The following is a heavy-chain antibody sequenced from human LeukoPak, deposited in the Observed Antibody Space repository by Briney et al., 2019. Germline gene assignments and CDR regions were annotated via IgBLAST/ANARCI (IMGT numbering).Heavy chain of an antibody. CDR2: ISYDGSNK. Sequence: PGGSLRLSCAASGFTFSSYGMHWVRQAPGKGLEWVAVISYDGSNKYYADSVKGRFTISRDNAKNSLYLQMNSLRAEDTALYYCAKGTYGMDVWGQGTTVTVSS. J-gene: IGHJ6*02. CDR1: GFTFSSYG. V-gene: IGHV3-30*18. CDR3: AKGTYGMDV.